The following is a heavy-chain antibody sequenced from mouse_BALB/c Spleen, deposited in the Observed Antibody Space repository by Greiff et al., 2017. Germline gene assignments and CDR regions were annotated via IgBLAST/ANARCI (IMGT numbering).Heavy chain of an antibody. CDR2: INPDSSTI. Sequence: EVMLVESGGGLVQPGGSLKLSCAASGFDFSRYWMSWVRQAPGKGLEWIGEINPDSSTINYTPSLKDKFIISRDNAKNTLYLQMSKVRSEDTALYYCARQGYYRYDGYYYAMDYWGQGTSVTVSS. D-gene: IGHD2-14*01. V-gene: IGHV4-1*02. CDR1: GFDFSRYW. CDR3: ARQGYYRYDGYYYAMDY. J-gene: IGHJ4*01.